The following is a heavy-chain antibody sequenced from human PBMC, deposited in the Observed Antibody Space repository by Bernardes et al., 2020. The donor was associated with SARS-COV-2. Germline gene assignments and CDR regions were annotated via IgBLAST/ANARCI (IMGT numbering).Heavy chain of an antibody. CDR3: ARHACSGGACYSGFD. J-gene: IGHJ4*02. D-gene: IGHD2-15*01. V-gene: IGHV4-59*08. Sequence: SETLSLTCTVSGGSMRGYWWSWIRQPPGQGLEWIGKIYNSETTRYNSSLASRLTISINTSKNQFSLELRSVTAADTAVYYCARHACSGGACYSGFDWGQGTQVIVSS. CDR2: IYNSETT. CDR1: GGSMRGYW.